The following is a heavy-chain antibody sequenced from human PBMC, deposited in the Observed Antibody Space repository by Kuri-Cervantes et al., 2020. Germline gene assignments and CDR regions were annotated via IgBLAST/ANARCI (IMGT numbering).Heavy chain of an antibody. J-gene: IGHJ4*02. Sequence: GESLKISCAASGFTFSSYWMHWVRQAPGKGLEWVSYISSSGSTIYYADSVKGRFTISRDNAKNSLYLQMNSLRAEDTAVYYCARGRSYLNYWGQGTLVTVSS. CDR1: GFTFSSYW. V-gene: IGHV3-48*04. D-gene: IGHD3-10*01. CDR3: ARGRSYLNY. CDR2: ISSSGSTI.